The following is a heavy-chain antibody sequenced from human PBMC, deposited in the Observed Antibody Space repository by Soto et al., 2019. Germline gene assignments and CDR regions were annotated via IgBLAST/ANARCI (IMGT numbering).Heavy chain of an antibody. V-gene: IGHV4-39*01. CDR3: SRLTNARPGDD. D-gene: IGHD2-2*01. CDR1: GGSITSSNYH. CDR2: IYYSGNT. J-gene: IGHJ4*02. Sequence: QVQLQESGPGLVKPSEALSLTCTVSGGSITSSNYHWGWSRQPPGKGLEWIGTIYYSGNTYYNPSHKSRVTMSMDASKNQFSLTLSSVAVADTAVYYCSRLTNARPGDDWGQGTLVTVSS.